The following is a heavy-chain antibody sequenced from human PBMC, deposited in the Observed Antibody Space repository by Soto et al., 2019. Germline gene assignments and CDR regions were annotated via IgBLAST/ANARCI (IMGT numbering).Heavy chain of an antibody. CDR2: INPNSGGT. D-gene: IGHD6-13*01. CDR1: GYTFTGYY. V-gene: IGHV1-2*02. CDR3: ARDVSIAAAGNWFDP. J-gene: IGHJ5*02. Sequence: QVQLVQSGAEVKKPGASVKVSCKASGYTFTGYYMHWVRQAPGQGLEWMGWINPNSGGTNYAQKFQGRVTMTRDTSISTAYMELSRLRSDDTAVYYCARDVSIAAAGNWFDPWDQGTLVTVSS.